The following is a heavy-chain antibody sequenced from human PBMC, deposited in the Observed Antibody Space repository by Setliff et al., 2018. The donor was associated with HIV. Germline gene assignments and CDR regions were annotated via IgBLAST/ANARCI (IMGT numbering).Heavy chain of an antibody. D-gene: IGHD3-10*01. V-gene: IGHV1-8*01. CDR2: STPHSGDT. CDR3: ARGWGLWFGQLSILPLDP. CDR1: GYTFLNYD. Sequence: ASVKVSCKASGYTFLNYDINWLRQAPGQGLEWMGRSTPHSGDTISADRFQGRLVMTTNTSTTTAFMELSSLRSDDTALYFCARGWGLWFGQLSILPLDPWGQGTLVTVSS. J-gene: IGHJ5*02.